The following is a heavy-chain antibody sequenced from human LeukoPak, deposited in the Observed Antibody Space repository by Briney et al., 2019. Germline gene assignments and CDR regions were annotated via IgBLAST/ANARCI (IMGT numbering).Heavy chain of an antibody. CDR1: TSH. J-gene: IGHJ5*01. D-gene: IGHD3-22*01. CDR2: IGSYEGDT. Sequence: ASVKVSCKATSHISWVRQAPGQGLEWMGWIGSYEGDTYYAQKFQGGVTVTTDTSTNTAYMELRSLRADDTAVYYCARDFWNFYDSSGYYRDFDSWGQGTLVTVSS. CDR3: ARDFWNFYDSSGYYRDFDS. V-gene: IGHV1-18*01.